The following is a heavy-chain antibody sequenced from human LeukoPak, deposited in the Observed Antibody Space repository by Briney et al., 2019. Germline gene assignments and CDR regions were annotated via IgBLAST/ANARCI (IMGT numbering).Heavy chain of an antibody. D-gene: IGHD3-22*01. J-gene: IGHJ6*04. CDR1: GYTFTSYA. Sequence: ASVKVSCKASGYTFTSYATNWVRQAPGQGLEWMGWINTNTGNPTYAQGFTGRFVFSLDTSVSTAYLQISSLKAEDTAVYYCARDQRGTMIVVPLDVWGKGTTVTVSS. CDR2: INTNTGNP. V-gene: IGHV7-4-1*02. CDR3: ARDQRGTMIVVPLDV.